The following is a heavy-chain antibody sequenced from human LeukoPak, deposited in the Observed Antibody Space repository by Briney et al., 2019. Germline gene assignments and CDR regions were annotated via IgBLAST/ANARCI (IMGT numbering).Heavy chain of an antibody. CDR3: AKGSGASRPYYFDY. J-gene: IGHJ4*02. CDR2: IYSGGSP. D-gene: IGHD2-15*01. Sequence: GGSLRLSCAASGFTVSSNSMSWVRQAPGKGLEWVSVIYSGGSPYFADSVKGRFTISRDNSKNTLYLQMNSLRAEDTAVYYCAKGSGASRPYYFDYWGQGTLVTVSS. CDR1: GFTVSSNS. V-gene: IGHV3-53*01.